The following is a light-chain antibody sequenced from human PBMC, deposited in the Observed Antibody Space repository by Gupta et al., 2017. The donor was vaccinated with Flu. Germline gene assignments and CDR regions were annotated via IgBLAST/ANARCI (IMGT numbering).Light chain of an antibody. CDR1: TGAVTGGHF. CDR2: DTT. J-gene: IGLJ3*02. V-gene: IGLV7-46*01. Sequence: AVVTQEPSLTVSPGGTVTLTCGSSTGAVTGGHFPYWFQQKPGQAPMTLIYDTTNKHSRIPARFSGSLRGGKAALTLSGAQPEDEDEYYCLLYYNAVRVFGGGTKLTVL. CDR3: LLYYNAVRV.